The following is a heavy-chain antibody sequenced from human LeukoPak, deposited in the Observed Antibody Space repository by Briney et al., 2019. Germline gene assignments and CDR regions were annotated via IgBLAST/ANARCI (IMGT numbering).Heavy chain of an antibody. D-gene: IGHD5-24*01. CDR1: GFTFSSYG. J-gene: IGHJ4*02. CDR2: ISKAGSNE. Sequence: GGSLRLSCAASGFTFSSYGLHWVRQAPGKGMECVAVISKAGSNEHYADPGKGRFTISRDNSKNTLYLQMNSLRTEDTAVYYCVRDRGDGYNQIDYWGQGTLVTVSS. CDR3: VRDRGDGYNQIDY. V-gene: IGHV3-30*04.